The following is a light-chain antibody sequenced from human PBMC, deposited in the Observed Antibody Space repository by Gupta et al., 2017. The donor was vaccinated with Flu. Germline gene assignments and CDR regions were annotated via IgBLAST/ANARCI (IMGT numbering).Light chain of an antibody. V-gene: IGLV2-14*01. CDR2: EVR. CDR3: SSYTTSSLEV. Sequence: QSALTQPASVSGSPGQSITISCTGTSSDVGAYNYVSWYQQHPGNAPKLIIYEVRNRPSGVSNRFSGSKSGNTASLTISGLQAEDEADYYCSSYTTSSLEVFGGGTKLTVL. CDR1: SSDVGAYNY. J-gene: IGLJ3*02.